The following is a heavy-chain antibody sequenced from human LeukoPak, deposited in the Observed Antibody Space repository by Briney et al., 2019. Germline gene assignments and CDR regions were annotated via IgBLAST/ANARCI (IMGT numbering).Heavy chain of an antibody. V-gene: IGHV3-30*18. D-gene: IGHD3-3*01. CDR3: AKGGDHYDFWSGYYLDY. Sequence: GGSLRLSCAASGFTFSSYAMSWVRQAPGKGLEWVAVISYDGSNKYYADSVKGRFTISRDNSKNTLYLQMNSLRAEDTAVYYCAKGGDHYDFWSGYYLDYWGQGTLVTVSS. CDR1: GFTFSSYA. CDR2: ISYDGSNK. J-gene: IGHJ4*02.